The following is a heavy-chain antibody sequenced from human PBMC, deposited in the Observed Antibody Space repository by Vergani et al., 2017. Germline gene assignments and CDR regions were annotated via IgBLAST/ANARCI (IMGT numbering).Heavy chain of an antibody. CDR2: FDPEDGET. Sequence: QVQLVQSGAEVKKPGASVKVSCKVSGYTLTELSMHWVRQAPGKGLEWMGGFDPEDGETIYAQKFQGRVTMTEDTSTDTAYMELSSLRSEDTAVYYCATASTTLLVLTITAAVSAFDIWGQGTMVTVSS. D-gene: IGHD6-13*01. CDR3: ATASTTLLVLTITAAVSAFDI. J-gene: IGHJ3*02. V-gene: IGHV1-24*01. CDR1: GYTLTELS.